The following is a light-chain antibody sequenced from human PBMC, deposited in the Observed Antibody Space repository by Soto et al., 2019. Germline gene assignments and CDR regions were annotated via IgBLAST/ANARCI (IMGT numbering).Light chain of an antibody. Sequence: DSVVTQSPDSLAASLGETATINCKSSQSVLYSSNNKNYLAWYQQKPGQPPKLLIYWASMRVSGVPDRFSGSGSGTDLTLTISRLQAEDVAVYYCQQYLHTPRTFGQGTKVDIK. J-gene: IGKJ1*01. CDR2: WAS. V-gene: IGKV4-1*01. CDR3: QQYLHTPRT. CDR1: QSVLYSSNNKNY.